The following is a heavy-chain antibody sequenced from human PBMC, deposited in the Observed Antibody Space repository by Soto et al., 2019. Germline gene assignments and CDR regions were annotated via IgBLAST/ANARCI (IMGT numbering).Heavy chain of an antibody. CDR2: ISAYNGNT. Sequence: QVQLVQSGAEVKKPGASVKVSCKASGYTFTSYGISWVRQAPGQGLEWMGWISAYNGNTNYAQKAQXXVPMTTDASTSTAYMELRSLSSDDTAVYYCASDLGLRPDDYWGQGTLVTVSS. CDR3: ASDLGLRPDDY. V-gene: IGHV1-18*01. CDR1: GYTFTSYG. J-gene: IGHJ4*02. D-gene: IGHD4-17*01.